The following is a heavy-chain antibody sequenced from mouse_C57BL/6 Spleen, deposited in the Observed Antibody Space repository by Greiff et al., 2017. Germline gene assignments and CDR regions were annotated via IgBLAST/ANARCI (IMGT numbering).Heavy chain of an antibody. CDR1: GYTFTSYG. V-gene: IGHV1-81*01. CDR2: IYPRSGNT. CDR3: ARLATTVVATDY. J-gene: IGHJ2*01. D-gene: IGHD1-1*01. Sequence: VQLVESGAELARPGASVKLSCKASGYTFTSYGISWVKQRTGQGLEWIGEIYPRSGNTYYNEKFKGKATLTADKSSSTAYMELRSLTSEDSAVYFCARLATTVVATDYWGQGTTLTVSS.